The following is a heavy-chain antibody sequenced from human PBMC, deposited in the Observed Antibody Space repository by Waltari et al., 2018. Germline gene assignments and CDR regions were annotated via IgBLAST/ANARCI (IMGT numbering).Heavy chain of an antibody. CDR3: ARNVLMVYAIRGSWFDP. CDR1: GGSISSSSYY. Sequence: QLQLQESGPGLVKPSETLSLTCTVSGGSISSSSYYWGWIRQPPGKGLEWIGSIYYRGSTYYNPSLKSRVTISVDTSKNQFSLKLSSVTAADTAVYYCARNVLMVYAIRGSWFDPWGQGTLVTVSS. J-gene: IGHJ5*02. D-gene: IGHD2-8*01. CDR2: IYYRGST. V-gene: IGHV4-39*07.